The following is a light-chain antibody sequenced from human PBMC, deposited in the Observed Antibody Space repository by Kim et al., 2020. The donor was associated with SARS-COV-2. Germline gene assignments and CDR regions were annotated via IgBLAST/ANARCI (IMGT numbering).Light chain of an antibody. CDR1: PSVSSS. CDR3: QQRSNWPPKYS. CDR2: DAS. J-gene: IGKJ2*03. V-gene: IGKV3-11*01. Sequence: SPAERATLSCRASPSVSSSLSWYQQKPGQAPRLLIYDASNRATGIPARFSGSGSGTDFTLTISSLEPEDFAFYYCQQRSNWPPKYSFGQGTKLEI.